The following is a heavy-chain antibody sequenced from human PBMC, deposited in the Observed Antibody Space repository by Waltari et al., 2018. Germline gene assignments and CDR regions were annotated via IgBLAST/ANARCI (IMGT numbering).Heavy chain of an antibody. Sequence: QVQLQESGPGLVKPSETLSLTCTVSGGSISSYYWSWIRQPPGKGLEWIGYIYYSGSTNYTPSLKSRVTISVDTSKNQFSLKLSSVTAADTAVYYCATDTAMAVHAFDIWGQGTMVTVSS. CDR3: ATDTAMAVHAFDI. D-gene: IGHD5-18*01. J-gene: IGHJ3*02. V-gene: IGHV4-59*01. CDR1: GGSISSYY. CDR2: IYYSGST.